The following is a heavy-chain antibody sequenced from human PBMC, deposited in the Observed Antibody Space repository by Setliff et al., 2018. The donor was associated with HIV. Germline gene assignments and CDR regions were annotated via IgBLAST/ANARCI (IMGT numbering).Heavy chain of an antibody. CDR1: GFTFHDLS. J-gene: IGHJ6*02. Sequence: GESLKISCAASGFTFHDLSMHWVRQAPGKGLEWVSLINKDGHHTLYADSVRGRFTISRDNRKDSLYLQMNSLSTEDTALYYCAKEHWGSNWSGLGVWGQGTTVTVSS. CDR2: INKDGHHT. V-gene: IGHV3-43*01. D-gene: IGHD6-13*01. CDR3: AKEHWGSNWSGLGV.